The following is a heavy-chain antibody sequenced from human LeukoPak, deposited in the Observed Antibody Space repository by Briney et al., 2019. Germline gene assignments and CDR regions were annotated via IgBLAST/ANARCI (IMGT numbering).Heavy chain of an antibody. Sequence: SETLSLTCTVSGGSISSSSYYWGWLRQPTGKGLEWIGSIYYSGSTYYNPSLKSRVTISVDTSKNQFSLKLSSVTAADTAVYYCARNWDSDFDYWGQGTLVTVSS. V-gene: IGHV4-39*01. CDR1: GGSISSSSYY. CDR3: ARNWDSDFDY. D-gene: IGHD7-27*01. J-gene: IGHJ4*02. CDR2: IYYSGST.